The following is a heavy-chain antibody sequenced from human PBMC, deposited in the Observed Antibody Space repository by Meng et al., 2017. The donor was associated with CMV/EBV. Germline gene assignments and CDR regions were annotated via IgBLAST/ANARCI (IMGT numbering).Heavy chain of an antibody. V-gene: IGHV4-34*01. CDR3: ATRLVPATEYNWFDP. Sequence: VYGGSFSGYYWSCIRQPPGKGLEWIGEINHSGSTNYNPSLKSRVTISVDTSKNQFSLKLSSVTAADTAVYYCATRLVPATEYNWFDPWGQGTLVTVSS. CDR1: GGSFSGYY. D-gene: IGHD2-2*01. J-gene: IGHJ5*02. CDR2: INHSGST.